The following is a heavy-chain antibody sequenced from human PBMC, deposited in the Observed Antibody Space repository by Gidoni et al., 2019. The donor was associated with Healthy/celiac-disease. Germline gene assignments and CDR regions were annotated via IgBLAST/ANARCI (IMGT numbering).Heavy chain of an antibody. CDR3: AHRTASSSWYESAFDI. V-gene: IGHV2-5*02. CDR1: GCSLSTSGVG. D-gene: IGHD6-13*01. CDR2: IYWDDDK. J-gene: IGHJ3*02. Sequence: QITLKESGPTLGKTKQTLTMTCTCSGCSLSTSGVGVGWIRQPPGKALAWLALIYWDDDKRYSPSLKSRLTITKDTSTNQVVLTMTNMDPVDTATYYCAHRTASSSWYESAFDIWGQGTMVTVSS.